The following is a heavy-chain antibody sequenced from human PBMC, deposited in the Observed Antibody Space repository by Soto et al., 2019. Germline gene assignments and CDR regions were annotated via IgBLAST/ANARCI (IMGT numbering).Heavy chain of an antibody. D-gene: IGHD3-3*01. Sequence: EVQLVESGGGLVQPGGSLRLSCAASGFTLSDHYMDWVRQAPGKGLEWVGRSRNKANSYTTEYAASVKGRFTISRDDSKNLLYLQMNSLKTEDTAVYYCARSGGMDVWGQGTTVTVSS. CDR1: GFTLSDHY. CDR3: ARSGGMDV. CDR2: SRNKANSYTT. J-gene: IGHJ6*02. V-gene: IGHV3-72*01.